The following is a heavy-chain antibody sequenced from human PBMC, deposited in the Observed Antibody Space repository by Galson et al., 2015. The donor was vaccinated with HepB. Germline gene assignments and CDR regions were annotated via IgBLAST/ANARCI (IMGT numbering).Heavy chain of an antibody. D-gene: IGHD2-2*01. CDR2: IYTSGSN. J-gene: IGHJ4*02. V-gene: IGHV4-4*07. Sequence: SETLSLTCTVSGGSISSYYWSWIRQPAGKGLEWIGRIYTSGSNNYNPSLKSRVTMSVDTSKNQFSLKLSSVTAADTAVYYGARVYCSSTSCLFDYWGQGTLVTVSS. CDR3: ARVYCSSTSCLFDY. CDR1: GGSISSYY.